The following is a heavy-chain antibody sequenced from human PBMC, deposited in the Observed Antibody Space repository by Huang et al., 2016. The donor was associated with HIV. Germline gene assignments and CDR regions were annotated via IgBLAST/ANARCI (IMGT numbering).Heavy chain of an antibody. D-gene: IGHD3-22*01. Sequence: QVQLVQSGGEVKKPGASGKVSCKASDYTFTSYGISWVRQAPGQGLEWMGWISTNNGDTNDAQKFQGRVTMTTDTSTSTAYMELRSLRSDDTAVYYCGGSSGYWSFDYWGQGTLVTVSS. V-gene: IGHV1-18*04. CDR1: DYTFTSYG. CDR2: ISTNNGDT. J-gene: IGHJ4*02. CDR3: GGSSGYWSFDY.